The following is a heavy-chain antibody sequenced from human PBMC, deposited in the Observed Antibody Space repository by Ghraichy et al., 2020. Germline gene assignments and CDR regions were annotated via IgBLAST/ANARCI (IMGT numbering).Heavy chain of an antibody. V-gene: IGHV5-51*01. CDR2: IYPGDSDT. Sequence: GESLNISCKGSGYSFTSYWIGWVRQMPGKGLEWMGIIYPGDSDTRYSPSFQGQVTFSADKSISTAYLQWSSLKASDTAMYYCARLPDTGSYFERVGWYFDVWGRGTLVTVSS. CDR3: ARLPDTGSYFERVGWYFDV. D-gene: IGHD3-10*01. CDR1: GYSFTSYW. J-gene: IGHJ2*01.